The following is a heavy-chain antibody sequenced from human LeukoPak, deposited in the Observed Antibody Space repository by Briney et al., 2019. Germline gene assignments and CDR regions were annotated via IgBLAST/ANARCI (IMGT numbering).Heavy chain of an antibody. J-gene: IGHJ4*02. Sequence: PSETLSLTCTVSGGSISSYYWSWIRQPPGKGLEWIGYIYYSGSTNYNPSLKSRVTISVDTSKNQFSLKLSSVTAADTAVYYCGRASGYCSSTSCYTDHAYWGQGTLVTVSS. CDR2: IYYSGST. D-gene: IGHD2-2*02. CDR3: GRASGYCSSTSCYTDHAY. CDR1: GGSISSYY. V-gene: IGHV4-59*01.